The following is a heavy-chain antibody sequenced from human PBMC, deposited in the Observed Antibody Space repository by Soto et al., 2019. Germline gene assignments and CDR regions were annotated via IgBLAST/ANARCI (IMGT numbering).Heavy chain of an antibody. D-gene: IGHD5-18*01. V-gene: IGHV4-59*01. J-gene: IGHJ4*02. CDR1: GGSISSYY. Sequence: QVQLQESGPGLVKPSETLSLTCTVSGGSISSYYWSWIRQPPGKGLEWIGYIYYSGSTNYNPSLKSRVTISVDTSKNQFSLKLSSVTAADTAVYYCASGRGYSYGSFEYWGQGTLVTVSS. CDR3: ASGRGYSYGSFEY. CDR2: IYYSGST.